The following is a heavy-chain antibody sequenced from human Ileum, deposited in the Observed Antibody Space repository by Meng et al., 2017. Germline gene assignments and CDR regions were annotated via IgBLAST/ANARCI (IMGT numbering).Heavy chain of an antibody. D-gene: IGHD2-8*01. V-gene: IGHV4-30-4*01. CDR1: GCSISSGDYY. Sequence: QVHLQDAGPRLGEPSQTLSRTCTVSGCSISSGDYYWSWGRQSPGKGPEWIGYIYSNGNTYSNPSLRGRLMISIDTSKNQFSLKLSSVTAADTAVYYCARAPKYCTNAVCSRPLDSWGQGTLVTVSS. CDR3: ARAPKYCTNAVCSRPLDS. J-gene: IGHJ4*02. CDR2: IYSNGNT.